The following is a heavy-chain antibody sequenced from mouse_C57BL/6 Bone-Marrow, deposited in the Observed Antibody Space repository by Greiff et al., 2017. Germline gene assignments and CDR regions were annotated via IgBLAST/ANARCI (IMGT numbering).Heavy chain of an antibody. CDR1: GFTFSDYY. CDR2: ISNGGGST. D-gene: IGHD2-3*01. Sequence: EVMLVESGGGLVQPGGSLKLSCAASGFTFSDYYMYWVRQTPEKRLEWVACISNGGGSTYYPDTVKGRFTISRDNAKNTLYLQMSRLKSEDTAMYYCAREGRWFPWFAYWGQGTLVTVSA. V-gene: IGHV5-12*01. J-gene: IGHJ3*01. CDR3: AREGRWFPWFAY.